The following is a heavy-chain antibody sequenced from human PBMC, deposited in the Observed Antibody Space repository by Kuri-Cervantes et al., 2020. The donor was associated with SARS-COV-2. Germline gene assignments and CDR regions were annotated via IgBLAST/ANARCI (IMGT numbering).Heavy chain of an antibody. J-gene: IGHJ6*02. CDR1: GYTFTSYG. Sequence: SVKVSCKASGYTFTSYGISWVRQAPGQGLEWMGGIIPIFGTANYAQKFQGRVTITADESTSTAYMELSSLRSEDTAVYYCALGTTGTDYGMDVWGQGTTVTVSS. CDR2: IIPIFGTA. D-gene: IGHD1-1*01. V-gene: IGHV1-69*13. CDR3: ALGTTGTDYGMDV.